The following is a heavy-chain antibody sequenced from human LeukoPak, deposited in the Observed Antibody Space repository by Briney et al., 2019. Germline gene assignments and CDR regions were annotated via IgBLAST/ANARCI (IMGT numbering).Heavy chain of an antibody. V-gene: IGHV3-23*01. CDR3: ARGGSSSWSEGYNWFDP. CDR1: GFTFSSYA. Sequence: GGSLRLSCAASGFTFSSYAMSWVRQAPGKGLEWVSAISGSGGSTYYADSVKGRFTISRDNSKNTLYLQMNSLRAEDTAVYYCARGGSSSWSEGYNWFDPWGQGTLVTVSS. J-gene: IGHJ5*02. CDR2: ISGSGGST. D-gene: IGHD6-13*01.